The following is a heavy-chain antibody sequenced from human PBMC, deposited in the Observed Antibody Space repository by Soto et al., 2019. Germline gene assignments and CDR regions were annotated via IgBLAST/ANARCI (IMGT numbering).Heavy chain of an antibody. D-gene: IGHD6-25*01. CDR2: ISYDGSDK. Sequence: VQLVESGGGVVQPGRSLRLSCAASGFTFSSYGMHWVREAPGKGLEWVAVISYDGSDKYYADSVKGRLTISRDNSKNTLYLQMNRLRGEDTAVYYCAKDNGSGCDWLRVCDASDIWGQGTMVTVSS. CDR1: GFTFSSYG. CDR3: AKDNGSGCDWLRVCDASDI. J-gene: IGHJ3*02. V-gene: IGHV3-30*18.